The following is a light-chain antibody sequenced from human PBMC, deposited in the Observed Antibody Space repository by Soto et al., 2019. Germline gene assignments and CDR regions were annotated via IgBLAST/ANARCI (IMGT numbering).Light chain of an antibody. Sequence: QSVLNQPASVSGSPGQSITISRTGTSTDVGSYNLVSWYQQHPGKAPKLMIYEVSKRPSGVSNRFSGSKSGNTASLTISGLQAEDEADYYCCSYAGSSTYVFGTGTKVTVL. V-gene: IGLV2-23*02. J-gene: IGLJ1*01. CDR1: STDVGSYNL. CDR2: EVS. CDR3: CSYAGSSTYV.